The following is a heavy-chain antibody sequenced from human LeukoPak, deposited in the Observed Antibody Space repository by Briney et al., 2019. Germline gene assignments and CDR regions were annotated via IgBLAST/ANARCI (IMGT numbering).Heavy chain of an antibody. CDR2: ISAYNGNT. CDR3: ARDLTTSYYDFWSGYESFDY. V-gene: IGHV1-18*01. J-gene: IGHJ4*02. CDR1: GYTFTSYG. D-gene: IGHD3-3*01. Sequence: GASVKVSCKASGYTFTSYGISWVRQAPGQGLEWMGWISAYNGNTNYAQKLQGRVTMTTDTSTSTAYMELRSLRSDDTAVYYCARDLTTSYYDFWSGYESFDYWGQGTLVTVSS.